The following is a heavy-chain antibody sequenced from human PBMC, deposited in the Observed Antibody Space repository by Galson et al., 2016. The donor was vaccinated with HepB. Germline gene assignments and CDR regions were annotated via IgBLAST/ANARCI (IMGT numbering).Heavy chain of an antibody. V-gene: IGHV1-46*01. CDR3: ARANYNLLTGYYSGLDH. D-gene: IGHD3-9*01. J-gene: IGHJ4*02. CDR1: GYTFTTYD. CDR2: IHPSGAYT. Sequence: SVKVSCKASGYTFTTYDINWVRQAPGQGLEWMGTIHPSGAYTTYAQRFDGRVTMTRDTATNTVYMELRALTSKDTAVYYCARANYNLLTGYYSGLDHWGQGTLVTVSS.